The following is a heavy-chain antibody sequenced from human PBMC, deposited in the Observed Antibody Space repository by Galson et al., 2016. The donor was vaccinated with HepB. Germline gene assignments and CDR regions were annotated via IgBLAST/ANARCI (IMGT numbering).Heavy chain of an antibody. D-gene: IGHD3/OR15-3a*01. V-gene: IGHV3-53*01. CDR2: IYIDGTT. CDR3: ARGPRGLTYYYYWFGMDV. J-gene: IGHJ6*02. CDR1: GLTVSRNY. Sequence: SLRLSCAASGLTVSRNYMSWVRQAPGKGLEWVSVIYIDGTTHYADSVKGRFTISRDNSNNTLYLQMNSLRAEDTAVYYCARGPRGLTYYYYWFGMDVWGQGTSVTVSS.